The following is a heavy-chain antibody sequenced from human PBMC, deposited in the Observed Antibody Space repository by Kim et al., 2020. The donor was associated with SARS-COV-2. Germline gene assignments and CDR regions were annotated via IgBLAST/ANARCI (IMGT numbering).Heavy chain of an antibody. J-gene: IGHJ5*02. Sequence: GGSLRLSCVASGFTFTTYTMNWVRQAPGKGLEWVSGISGSGRSTDYADSVKGRFTVSRDNSKNSLYLQMNSLRAEDTAVYYCAKELRVNTWTTGGDFFTTWGQGTLVTVSS. D-gene: IGHD4-17*01. CDR2: ISGSGRST. V-gene: IGHV3-23*01. CDR3: AKELRVNTWTTGGDFFTT. CDR1: GFTFTTYT.